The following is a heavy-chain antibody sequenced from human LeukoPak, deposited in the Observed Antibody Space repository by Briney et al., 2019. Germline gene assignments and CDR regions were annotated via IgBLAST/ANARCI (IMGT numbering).Heavy chain of an antibody. V-gene: IGHV1-2*02. J-gene: IGHJ5*02. CDR1: GYTFTAYY. CDR2: INPNSGDT. D-gene: IGHD6-13*01. CDR3: ARGYAEGSSWFPNWFDP. Sequence: GASVKVSCKASGYTFTAYYMHRVRQAPGQGLEWMGWINPNSGDTNYAQKFQGRVTMAGDTSISTAYMELRSLRSDDTAVYYCARGYAEGSSWFPNWFDPWGQGTLVTVSS.